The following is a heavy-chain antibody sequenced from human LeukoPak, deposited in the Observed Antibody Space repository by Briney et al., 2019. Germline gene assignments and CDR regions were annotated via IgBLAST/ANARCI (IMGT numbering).Heavy chain of an antibody. CDR3: VRDEVRSGAFDI. Sequence: PGGSLRLSCAASGFSFSTFEMNWVRQAPGKGLEWVSYISSSGSITYYADSAKGRFTISRDNAKNSLYLQMNSLRAEDTAIYYCVRDEVRSGAFDIWGQGTMVTVSS. CDR2: ISSSGSIT. J-gene: IGHJ3*02. V-gene: IGHV3-48*03. D-gene: IGHD3-10*01. CDR1: GFSFSTFE.